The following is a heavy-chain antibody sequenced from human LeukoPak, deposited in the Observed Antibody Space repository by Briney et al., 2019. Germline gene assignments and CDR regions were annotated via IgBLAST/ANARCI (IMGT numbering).Heavy chain of an antibody. CDR3: ARDRLRLGYERTNWFDP. CDR1: GYSFTGYY. D-gene: IGHD2-15*01. CDR2: INPNSGGT. J-gene: IGHJ5*02. V-gene: IGHV1-2*02. Sequence: GASVKVSCKASGYSFTGYYIHWLRQAPGQGLEWMGWINPNSGGTKYAQKFQGRGTMTRDTSISTAYMELSRMRSDDTAVFYCARDRLRLGYERTNWFDPWGQGTLVTLSS.